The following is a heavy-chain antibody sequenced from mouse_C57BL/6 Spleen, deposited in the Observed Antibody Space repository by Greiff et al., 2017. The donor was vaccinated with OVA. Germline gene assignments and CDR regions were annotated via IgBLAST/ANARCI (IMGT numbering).Heavy chain of an antibody. CDR3: ARAGFAY. CDR1: GFTFSSYG. CDR2: ISSGGSYT. V-gene: IGHV5-6*01. J-gene: IGHJ3*01. Sequence: EVKLVESGGDLVKPGGSLKLSCAASGFTFSSYGMSWVRQTPDTRLEWVATISSGGSYTYYPDSVKGRFTISRDNAKNTLYLQMSSLKSEDTAMYYCARAGFAYWGQGTLVTVSA.